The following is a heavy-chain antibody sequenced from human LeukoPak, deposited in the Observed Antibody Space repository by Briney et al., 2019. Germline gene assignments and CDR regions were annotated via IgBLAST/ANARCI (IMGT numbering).Heavy chain of an antibody. Sequence: SQTLSLTCAVSGGSISSGGYSWSWIRQPPGKGLEWIGYIYHSGSTYYNPSLKSRVTISVDRSKNQFSLELSSVTAADTAVYYCARGGGTTVTTFDYWGQGTLVTVSS. CDR1: GGSISSGGYS. CDR2: IYHSGST. V-gene: IGHV4-30-2*01. CDR3: ARGGGTTVTTFDY. J-gene: IGHJ4*02. D-gene: IGHD4-17*01.